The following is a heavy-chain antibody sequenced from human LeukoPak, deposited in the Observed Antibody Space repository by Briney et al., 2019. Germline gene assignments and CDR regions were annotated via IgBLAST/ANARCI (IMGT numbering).Heavy chain of an antibody. D-gene: IGHD3-16*01. J-gene: IGHJ4*02. Sequence: GGSLRLSCVASGFTFSDFAVHWVRQAPGKGLEWVALISSDGNRNHYIDSVKGRFTISRDNSKNTLYMQMNSLRAEDTAVYYCAKAEGAPFDYWGQGTLVTVSS. V-gene: IGHV3-30-3*01. CDR2: ISSDGNRN. CDR3: AKAEGAPFDY. CDR1: GFTFSDFA.